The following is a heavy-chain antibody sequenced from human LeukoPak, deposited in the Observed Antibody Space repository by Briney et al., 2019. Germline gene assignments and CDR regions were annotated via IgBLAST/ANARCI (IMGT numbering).Heavy chain of an antibody. V-gene: IGHV3-48*01. D-gene: IGHD3-10*01. J-gene: IGHJ6*02. CDR1: GFTFSSYS. CDR3: ARDTLLWFGEFSLGSYYGMDV. Sequence: GGSLRLSCAASGFTFSSYSMNWVRQAPGKGLEWVSYISSSSSTIYYADSVKGRFTISRDNAKNSLYLQMNSLRAEDTAVYYCARDTLLWFGEFSLGSYYGMDVWGQGTTVTVSS. CDR2: ISSSSSTI.